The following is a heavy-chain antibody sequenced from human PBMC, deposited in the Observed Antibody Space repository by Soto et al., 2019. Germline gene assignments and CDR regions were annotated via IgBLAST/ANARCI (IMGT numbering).Heavy chain of an antibody. Sequence: EGQLVESGGRLVQPGGSLRLSCTTSGFPFTISWIHWVRQVPGKPLEWVSRIISDGSETIYADSVKGRFTISRDTAESTVYLQMNRLRAEDTGVYYCAKDWFQCIDIWGQGPPVTVSS. CDR3: AKDWFQCIDI. V-gene: IGHV3-74*01. CDR1: GFPFTISW. D-gene: IGHD2-8*01. J-gene: IGHJ4*02. CDR2: IISDGSET.